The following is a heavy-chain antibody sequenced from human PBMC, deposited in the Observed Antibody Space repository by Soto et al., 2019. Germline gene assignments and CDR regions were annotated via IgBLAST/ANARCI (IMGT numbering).Heavy chain of an antibody. J-gene: IGHJ6*03. Sequence: QVQLVQSGAEVKKPGASVKVSCKASGYTFTSYDINWVRQATGQGLEWMGWMNPNSGNTGYAQKFQGRVTMTRNTSISTAYMELHSLRPEDTAVYYCARGGVPYCSGGSCYSNYYYYYMDVWGKGTTVTVSS. CDR3: ARGGVPYCSGGSCYSNYYYYYMDV. D-gene: IGHD2-15*01. CDR2: MNPNSGNT. CDR1: GYTFTSYD. V-gene: IGHV1-8*01.